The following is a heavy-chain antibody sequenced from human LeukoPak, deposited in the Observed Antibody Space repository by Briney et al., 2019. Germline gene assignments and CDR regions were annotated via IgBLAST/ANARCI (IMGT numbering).Heavy chain of an antibody. J-gene: IGHJ4*02. V-gene: IGHV3-48*04. D-gene: IGHD5-18*01. CDR3: AVNVWGSGYSFLIDY. CDR1: GFTFSSYS. CDR2: ISSSSTI. Sequence: GGSLRLSCAASGFTFSSYSMNWVRKAPGKGLEWVSYISSSSTIYYADSVKGRFTISRDNAKNSLYLQMNSLRAEDTAVYYCAVNVWGSGYSFLIDYWGQGTLVTVSS.